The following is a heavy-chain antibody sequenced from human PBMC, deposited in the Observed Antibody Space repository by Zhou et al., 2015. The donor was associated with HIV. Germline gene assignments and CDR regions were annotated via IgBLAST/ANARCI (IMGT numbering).Heavy chain of an antibody. CDR3: AASGAREMATINDY. Sequence: QMQLVQSGPEVKKPGTSVKVSCKASGFTFTSSAVQWVRQARGQRLEWIGWIVVGSGNTNYAQKFQERVTITRDMSTSTAYMELSSLRSEDTAVYYCAASGAREMATINDYWGQGTLVTVSS. CDR2: IVVGSGNT. D-gene: IGHD5-24*01. J-gene: IGHJ4*02. V-gene: IGHV1-58*01. CDR1: GFTFTSSA.